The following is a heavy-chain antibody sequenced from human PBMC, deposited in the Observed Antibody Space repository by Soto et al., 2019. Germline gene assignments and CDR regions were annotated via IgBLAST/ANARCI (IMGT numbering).Heavy chain of an antibody. V-gene: IGHV1-3*01. J-gene: IGHJ6*02. CDR2: INAGNGNT. CDR3: ARDHDGTGTTYGMGV. CDR1: GYTFTSYA. D-gene: IGHD1-7*01. Sequence: GASVKVSCKASGYTFTSYAMHWVRQAPGQRLEWMGWINAGNGNTKYSQKFQGRVTITRDTSASTAYMELSSLGSEDTAVYYCARDHDGTGTTYGMGVWGQGTTVTVSS.